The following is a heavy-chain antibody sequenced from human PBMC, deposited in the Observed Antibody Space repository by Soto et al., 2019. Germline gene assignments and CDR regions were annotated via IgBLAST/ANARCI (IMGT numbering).Heavy chain of an antibody. CDR1: GGSFSGYY. D-gene: IGHD3-3*01. CDR2: INHSGST. V-gene: IGHV4-34*01. Sequence: PSETLSLTCAVYGGSFSGYYWSWIRQPPGKGLEWIGEINHSGSTNYNPSLKSRVTISVDTSKNPFSLKLSSVTAADTAVYYCARGGALFYVFGSVYLNPNYYYYGRNVGGQGTTVTVS. J-gene: IGHJ6*02. CDR3: ARGGALFYVFGSVYLNPNYYYYGRNV.